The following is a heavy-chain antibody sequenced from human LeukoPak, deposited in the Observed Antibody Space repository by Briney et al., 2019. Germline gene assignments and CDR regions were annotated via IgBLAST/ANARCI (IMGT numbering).Heavy chain of an antibody. J-gene: IGHJ6*02. CDR1: GGTFSSYA. D-gene: IGHD3-3*01. V-gene: IGHV1-69*01. CDR2: IIPIFGTA. Sequence: GASVKVSCTASGGTFSSYAISWVRQAPGQGLGWMGGIIPIFGTANYAQKFQGRVTITADESTSTAYMELSSLRSEDTAVYYCASAATIFGVFYGMDVWGQGTTVTVSS. CDR3: ASAATIFGVFYGMDV.